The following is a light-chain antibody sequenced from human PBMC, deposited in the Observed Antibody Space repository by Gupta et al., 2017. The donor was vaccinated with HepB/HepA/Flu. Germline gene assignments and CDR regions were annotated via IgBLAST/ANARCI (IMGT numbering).Light chain of an antibody. CDR1: QGISTY. CDR3: QQVNSYLFN. Sequence: DIQLTQSPSFLSASIGDRVTITCRASQGISTYLAWYQQKPGKAPKLLMYAASTLQSGVPPRFSGSGSGTEFTLTINSLEPEDAATYFCQQVNSYLFNFGHGTKVDIK. V-gene: IGKV1-9*01. CDR2: AAS. J-gene: IGKJ3*01.